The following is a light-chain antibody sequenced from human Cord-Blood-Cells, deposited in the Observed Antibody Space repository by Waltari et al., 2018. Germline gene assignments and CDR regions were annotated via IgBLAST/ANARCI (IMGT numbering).Light chain of an antibody. CDR2: YDS. CDR1: NIGSKS. Sequence: SYVLTQPPSVSVAPGKTARITCGGKNIGSKSVHWYQQKPGQAPVLVIYYDSDRPSGIPERFSGSNSGNTATLTISRFEAGDEADYYCQVWDSSSDHVVCGGGTKLTVL. V-gene: IGLV3-21*04. J-gene: IGLJ2*01. CDR3: QVWDSSSDHVV.